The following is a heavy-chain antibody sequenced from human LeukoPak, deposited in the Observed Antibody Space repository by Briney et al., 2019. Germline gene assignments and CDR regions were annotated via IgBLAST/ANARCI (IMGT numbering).Heavy chain of an antibody. D-gene: IGHD1-14*01. CDR3: ARHTPERTGGDFDS. CDR1: GGSLTSDY. V-gene: IGHV4-59*08. CDR2: IHYSGYI. J-gene: IGHJ4*02. Sequence: SETLSLTCTVSGGSLTSDYWSWLRQPPEKGLEGIAYIHYSGYIKYNPSLRGRGTISLDTSKNQLSLRLNSVTAADTAVYYCARHTPERTGGDFDSWGQGMLVTVSS.